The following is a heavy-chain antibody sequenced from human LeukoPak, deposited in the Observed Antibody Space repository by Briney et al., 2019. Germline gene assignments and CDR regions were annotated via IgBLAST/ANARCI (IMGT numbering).Heavy chain of an antibody. CDR1: GVSMSTYY. D-gene: IGHD1-14*01. J-gene: IGHJ4*02. CDR3: AGMRITTPTVRTLDY. Sequence: SQTLYLTCTVSGVSMSTYYWTWIRQAPGKGLEWIGFIYYTGSTNYNPSLKSRVTVSVDTSKIQFSLKLSSVTAADTVVYYCAGMRITTPTVRTLDYWGQGTLVTVPS. V-gene: IGHV4-59*01. CDR2: IYYTGST.